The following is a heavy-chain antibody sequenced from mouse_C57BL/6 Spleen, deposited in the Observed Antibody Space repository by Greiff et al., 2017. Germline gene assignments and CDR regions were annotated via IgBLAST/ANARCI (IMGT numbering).Heavy chain of an antibody. D-gene: IGHD2-1*01. Sequence: EVMLVESGGGLVKPGGSLKLSCAASGFTFSSYTMSWVRQTPEKRLEWVATISGGGGNTYYPDSVKGRFTISRDNAKNTLYLQMSSLRSEDTALYYCARHGNYDAMDYWGQGTSVTVSS. CDR2: ISGGGGNT. V-gene: IGHV5-9*01. J-gene: IGHJ4*01. CDR3: ARHGNYDAMDY. CDR1: GFTFSSYT.